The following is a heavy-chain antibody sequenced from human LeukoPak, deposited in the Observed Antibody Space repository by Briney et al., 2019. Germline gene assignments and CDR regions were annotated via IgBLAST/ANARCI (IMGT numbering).Heavy chain of an antibody. D-gene: IGHD3-10*01. CDR1: GFTFSSYA. CDR2: ISGSGGST. CDR3: ARTMVRGVINLYYFDY. J-gene: IGHJ4*02. V-gene: IGHV3-23*01. Sequence: GGSLRLSCAASGFTFSSYAMSWVRQAPGKGLEWVSAISGSGGSTYYADSVKGRFTISRDNAKNSLYLQMNSLRAEDTAVYYCARTMVRGVINLYYFDYWGQGTLVTVSS.